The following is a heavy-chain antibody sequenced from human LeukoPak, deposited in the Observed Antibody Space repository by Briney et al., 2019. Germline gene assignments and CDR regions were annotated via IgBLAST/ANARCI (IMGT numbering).Heavy chain of an antibody. J-gene: IGHJ4*02. CDR2: IYWNDDK. Sequence: SGPTLVKPTQTLTLTCTFSGFSLSTSGVGVGWIRQPPGKALEWLALIYWNDDKRYSPSLKSRLTITKDTSKNQVVLTMTNMDPVDTATYYCARDLPAGPFDYWGQGTLVTVSS. CDR3: ARDLPAGPFDY. CDR1: GFSLSTSGVG. V-gene: IGHV2-5*01. D-gene: IGHD6-13*01.